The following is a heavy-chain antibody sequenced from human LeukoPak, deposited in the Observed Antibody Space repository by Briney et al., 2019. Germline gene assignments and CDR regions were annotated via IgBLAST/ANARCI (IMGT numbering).Heavy chain of an antibody. CDR1: GYTFTSYG. V-gene: IGHV1-18*01. J-gene: IGHJ5*02. CDR2: ISAYNGNT. D-gene: IGHD4-11*01. Sequence: GASVKLSCKASGYTFTSYGISWVRQAPGQGLEWMGWISAYNGNTNYAQKLQGRVTMTTDTSTSTAYMELRSLRSDDTAVYYCARHDYSNYDWFDLWGQGTLVIVSS. CDR3: ARHDYSNYDWFDL.